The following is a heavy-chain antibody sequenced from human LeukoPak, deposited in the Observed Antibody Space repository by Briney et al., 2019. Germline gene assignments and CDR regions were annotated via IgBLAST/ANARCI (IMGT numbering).Heavy chain of an antibody. CDR2: IIPIFGAA. CDR1: GGTFSSYA. Sequence: SVKVSCKASGGTFSSYAISWARQAPGQGLEWMGGIIPIFGAANYAQKFQGRVTITADESTSTAYMELSSLRSEDTAVYYCARDGMSMDFYYYYGMDVWGQGTTVTVSS. V-gene: IGHV1-69*13. CDR3: ARDGMSMDFYYYYGMDV. D-gene: IGHD3/OR15-3a*01. J-gene: IGHJ6*02.